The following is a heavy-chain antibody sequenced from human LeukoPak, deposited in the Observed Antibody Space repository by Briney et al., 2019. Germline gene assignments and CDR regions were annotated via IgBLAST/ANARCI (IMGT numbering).Heavy chain of an antibody. D-gene: IGHD3-10*01. CDR2: ISYDGGNK. J-gene: IGHJ4*02. Sequence: GGSLRLSCAASGFTFSSYGMHWVRQAPGKGLEWVAVISYDGGNKYYADSVKGRFTISRDNSKNTLYLQMNSLRAEDTAVYYCAKEARLGYYGSGSYYNPFDYWGQGTLVTVSS. CDR1: GFTFSSYG. V-gene: IGHV3-30*18. CDR3: AKEARLGYYGSGSYYNPFDY.